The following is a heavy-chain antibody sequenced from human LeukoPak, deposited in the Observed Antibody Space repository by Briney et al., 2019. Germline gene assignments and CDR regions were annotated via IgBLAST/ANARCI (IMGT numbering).Heavy chain of an antibody. J-gene: IGHJ4*02. Sequence: SETLSLTCAVYGGSFSSYYWGWIRQPPGKGLEWIGSIYYSGSTYYNPSLKSRVTISVDTSKNQFSLKLSSVTAADTAVYYCARQHYDYVWGSYHPFDYWGQGTLVTVSS. CDR3: ARQHYDYVWGSYHPFDY. CDR1: GGSFSSYY. D-gene: IGHD3-16*02. V-gene: IGHV4-39*01. CDR2: IYYSGST.